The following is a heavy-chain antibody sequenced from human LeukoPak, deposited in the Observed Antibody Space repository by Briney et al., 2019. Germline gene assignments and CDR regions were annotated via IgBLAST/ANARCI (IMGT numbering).Heavy chain of an antibody. V-gene: IGHV3-48*03. D-gene: IGHD3-10*01. CDR1: GFTFSSYE. Sequence: GGSLRLSCAASGFTFSSYEMNWVRQAPGKGLEWVSYISSSGSTIYYADSVKGRFTISRDNAKNSLYLQMNSLRAEDTAVYYCAREGYYGSGSHDYWGQGTLVTVSS. CDR3: AREGYYGSGSHDY. J-gene: IGHJ4*02. CDR2: ISSSGSTI.